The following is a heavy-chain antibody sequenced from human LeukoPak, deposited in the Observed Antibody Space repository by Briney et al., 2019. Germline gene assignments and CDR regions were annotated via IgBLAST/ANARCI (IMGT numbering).Heavy chain of an antibody. CDR2: IYTSGST. V-gene: IGHV4-4*07. CDR1: GGSLSSYY. Sequence: SETLSLTCTVSGGSLSSYYWSWIRQPAGKGLEWIGRIYTSGSTNYNPSLKSRVTMSVDTSNNQFSLKLSSVTAADTAVYYCARIPAGWTVGATVPWGQGTLGTVSS. CDR3: ARIPAGWTVGATVP. J-gene: IGHJ5*02. D-gene: IGHD1-26*01.